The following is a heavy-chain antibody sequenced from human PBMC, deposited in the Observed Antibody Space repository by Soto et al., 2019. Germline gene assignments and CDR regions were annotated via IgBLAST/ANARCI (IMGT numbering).Heavy chain of an antibody. J-gene: IGHJ4*02. CDR2: IFSNDEK. V-gene: IGHV2-26*01. D-gene: IGHD3-10*01. Sequence: QVTLKESGPVLVKPTETLTLTCTVSGFSLSNARMGVSWIRQPPGKALEWLAHIFSNDEKSYSTSLKSRLTXSXATSKSQVVLTMTNMDPVDTATYYCVLLWFGELYGYWGQGTLVTVSS. CDR1: GFSLSNARMG. CDR3: VLLWFGELYGY.